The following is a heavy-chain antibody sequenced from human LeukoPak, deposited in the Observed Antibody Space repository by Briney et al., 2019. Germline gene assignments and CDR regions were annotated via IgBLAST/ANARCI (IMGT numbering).Heavy chain of an antibody. CDR3: ARDKTDRRFVESGRWFDP. CDR2: INHSGST. CDR1: GGSFSGYY. V-gene: IGHV4-34*01. Sequence: SETLSLTCAVYGGSFSGYYWSWIRQPPGKGLEWIGEINHSGSTNYNPSLKSRVTISVDTSKNQFSLKLSSVTAADTAVYYCARDKTDRRFVESGRWFDPWGLGTLVTVSS. J-gene: IGHJ5*02. D-gene: IGHD3-10*01.